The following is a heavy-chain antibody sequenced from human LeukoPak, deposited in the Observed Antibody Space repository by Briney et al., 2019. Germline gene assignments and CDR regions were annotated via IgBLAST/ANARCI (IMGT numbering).Heavy chain of an antibody. Sequence: PSETLSLTCAVYGGSFSGYYWSWIRQPPGKGLEGIGEINHSGSTNYNPSLKSRVTISVDTSKNQFSLKLSSVTAADTAVYYCARALRDIVVVPAANRWFDPWGQGTLVTVSS. CDR2: INHSGST. CDR1: GGSFSGYY. CDR3: ARALRDIVVVPAANRWFDP. D-gene: IGHD2-2*01. J-gene: IGHJ5*02. V-gene: IGHV4-34*01.